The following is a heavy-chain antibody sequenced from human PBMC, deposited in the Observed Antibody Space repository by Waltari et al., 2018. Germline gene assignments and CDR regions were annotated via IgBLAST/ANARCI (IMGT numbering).Heavy chain of an antibody. V-gene: IGHV4-38-2*02. D-gene: IGHD2-2*01. J-gene: IGHJ2*01. CDR3: ARERDIVVVPAAILYWYFDL. CDR2: IYHSGST. CDR1: GYSISSGYY. Sequence: QVQLQESGPGLVKPSETLSLTCAVSGYSISSGYYWGWIRQPPGKGLEWIGSIYHSGSTYYNPSLKSRVTISVDTSKNQFSLKLSSVTAADTAVYYCARERDIVVVPAAILYWYFDLWGRGTLVTVSS.